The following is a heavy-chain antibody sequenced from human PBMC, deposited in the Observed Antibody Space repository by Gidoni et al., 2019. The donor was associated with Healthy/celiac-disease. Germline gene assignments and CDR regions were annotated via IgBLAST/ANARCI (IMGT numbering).Heavy chain of an antibody. CDR1: GFTFSSYS. D-gene: IGHD2-15*01. CDR3: ARGYCSGGSCYFDY. J-gene: IGHJ4*02. V-gene: IGHV3-21*01. Sequence: GSAGFSCAASGFTFSSYSMNWVRQAPGKGLEWVSSISSSSSYIYYADSVKGRFTISRDNAKNSLYLQMNSLRAEDTAVYYCARGYCSGGSCYFDYWGQGTLVTVSS. CDR2: ISSSSSYI.